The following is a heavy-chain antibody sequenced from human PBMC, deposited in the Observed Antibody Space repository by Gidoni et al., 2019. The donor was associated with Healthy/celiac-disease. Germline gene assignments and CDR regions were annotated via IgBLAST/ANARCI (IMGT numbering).Heavy chain of an antibody. V-gene: IGHV3-48*03. D-gene: IGHD3-10*01. CDR1: GFTFSSYE. J-gene: IGHJ3*02. CDR3: AREGYYYAGNAFDI. Sequence: EVQLVESGGGLVQPGGSLRLSCAASGFTFSSYEMNWVRQAPGKGLEWVSYISSSGSTIYYADSVKGLFTISRDNAKNSLYLQMNSLRAEDTAVYYCAREGYYYAGNAFDIWGQGTMVTVSS. CDR2: ISSSGSTI.